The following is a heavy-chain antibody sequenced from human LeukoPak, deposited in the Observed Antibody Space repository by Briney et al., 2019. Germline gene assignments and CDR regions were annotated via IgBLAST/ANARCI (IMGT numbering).Heavy chain of an antibody. V-gene: IGHV1-69*13. D-gene: IGHD2-2*01. CDR1: GYTFTSYG. CDR3: ARYVSSTSADYYYYGMDV. Sequence: SVKVSCKASGYTFTSYGISWVRQAPGQGLEWMGGIIPIFGTANYAQKFQGRVTITADESTSTAYMELSSLRSEDTAVYYCARYVSSTSADYYYYGMDVWGQGTTVTVSS. J-gene: IGHJ6*02. CDR2: IIPIFGTA.